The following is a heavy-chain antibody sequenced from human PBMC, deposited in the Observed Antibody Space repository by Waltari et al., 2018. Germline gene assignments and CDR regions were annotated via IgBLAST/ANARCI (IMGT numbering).Heavy chain of an antibody. CDR1: GYTFPSYP. Sequence: QVQLVQSGSELKKPGAPVKVSCTPSGYTFPSYPMNWVRQAPGQGREWMGWINTNTGNPTHAQGFTGRFVFSLDTSVSTAYLQISSLRAEDTAVYYCARSSSDFWSGPFDYWGQGTLVIVSS. V-gene: IGHV7-4-1*02. CDR3: ARSSSDFWSGPFDY. D-gene: IGHD3-3*01. J-gene: IGHJ4*02. CDR2: INTNTGNP.